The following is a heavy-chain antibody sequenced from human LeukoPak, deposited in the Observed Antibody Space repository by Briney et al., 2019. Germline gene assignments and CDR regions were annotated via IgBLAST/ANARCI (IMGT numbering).Heavy chain of an antibody. CDR1: GFTFSSYW. CDR2: IKQDGSEK. D-gene: IGHD2-2*01. Sequence: GGSLRLSCAASGFTFSSYWMSWVRQAPGKGLEWVANIKQDGSEKYYVDSVKGRFTISRDNAKNSLYLQMNGLKAEDTAVYYCARERGFAVVPAGHWGQGTLVTVSS. V-gene: IGHV3-7*01. J-gene: IGHJ4*02. CDR3: ARERGFAVVPAGH.